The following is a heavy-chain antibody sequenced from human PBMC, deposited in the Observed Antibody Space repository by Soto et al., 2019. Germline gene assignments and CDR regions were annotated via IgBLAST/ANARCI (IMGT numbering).Heavy chain of an antibody. J-gene: IGHJ4*02. CDR3: ATGGYYPEY. Sequence: SLRLSCAGSGFTFSDAWMNWVRQAPVKGLEWVGRIKSKTHGGTTDYAAPVKGRFTISRDDSENTVFLQMNSLKTEDTAVYYCATGGYYPEYWGQGTLVIVSS. V-gene: IGHV3-15*01. D-gene: IGHD3-10*01. CDR2: IKSKTHGGTT. CDR1: GFTFSDAW.